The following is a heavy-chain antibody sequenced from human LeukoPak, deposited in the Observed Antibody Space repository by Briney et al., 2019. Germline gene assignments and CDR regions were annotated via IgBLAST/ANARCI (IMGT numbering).Heavy chain of an antibody. Sequence: GGSLRLSCAASGFTVSSNYMSWVRQAPGKGLEWVSVMYSGGSTYYADSVKGRFTISRDNSKNTLYLQMNSLRAEDMALYYCAKDTTIFGVVIGDAFDIWGQGTMVTVSS. CDR1: GFTVSSNY. CDR3: AKDTTIFGVVIGDAFDI. J-gene: IGHJ3*02. CDR2: MYSGGST. D-gene: IGHD3-3*01. V-gene: IGHV3-53*01.